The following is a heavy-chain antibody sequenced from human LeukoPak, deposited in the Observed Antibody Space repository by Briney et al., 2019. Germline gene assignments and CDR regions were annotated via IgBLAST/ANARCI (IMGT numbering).Heavy chain of an antibody. CDR2: IRYDGSNK. V-gene: IGHV3-30*02. CDR3: AKDLIAVAGNYFDY. Sequence: GGSLRLSCAASGFTFSSYGMHWVRQAPGKGLEWVAFIRYDGSNKYYADSVKGRFTISRDNSKNTLYLQMNSLRAEDTAVYYCAKDLIAVAGNYFDYWGQGTLVTVSS. J-gene: IGHJ4*02. CDR1: GFTFSSYG. D-gene: IGHD6-19*01.